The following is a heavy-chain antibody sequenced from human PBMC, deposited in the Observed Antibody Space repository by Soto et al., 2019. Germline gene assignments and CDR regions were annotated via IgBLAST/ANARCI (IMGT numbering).Heavy chain of an antibody. Sequence: PSETLSLTCTVSGGSISSGDYYWSWIRQPPGKGLEWIGYIYYSGSTYYNPSLKSRVTISVDTSKNQFSLKLSSVTAADTAVYYCARGNRALEYSSSWYNWFDPWGQGTLVTVSS. V-gene: IGHV4-30-4*01. CDR2: IYYSGST. D-gene: IGHD6-13*01. CDR3: ARGNRALEYSSSWYNWFDP. CDR1: GGSISSGDYY. J-gene: IGHJ5*02.